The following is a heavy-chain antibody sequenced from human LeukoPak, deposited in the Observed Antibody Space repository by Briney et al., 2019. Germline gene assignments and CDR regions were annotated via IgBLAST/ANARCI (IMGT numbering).Heavy chain of an antibody. V-gene: IGHV1-46*01. CDR1: GYTFTSYY. CDR3: ARDLELRYFDWLIKNYGMDV. CDR2: INPSGGST. Sequence: ASVKVSCKASGYTFTSYYIHWVRQAPGQGLEWMGIINPSGGSTSYAQKFQGRVTMTRDTSTSTVYMELSSLRSEDTAVYYCARDLELRYFDWLIKNYGMDVWGQGTTVTVSS. J-gene: IGHJ6*02. D-gene: IGHD3-9*01.